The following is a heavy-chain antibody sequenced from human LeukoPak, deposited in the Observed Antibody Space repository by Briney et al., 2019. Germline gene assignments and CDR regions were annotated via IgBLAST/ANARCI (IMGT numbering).Heavy chain of an antibody. CDR3: ARKFGDYVSYFDY. V-gene: IGHV1-69*13. Sequence: SVKVSCKTSGYTFTNYGISWVRQAPGQGLEWMGGIIPIFGTANYAQKFQGRVTITADESTSTAYMELSSLRSEDTAVYYCARKFGDYVSYFDYWGQGTLVTVSS. CDR1: GYTFTNYG. CDR2: IIPIFGTA. J-gene: IGHJ4*02. D-gene: IGHD4-17*01.